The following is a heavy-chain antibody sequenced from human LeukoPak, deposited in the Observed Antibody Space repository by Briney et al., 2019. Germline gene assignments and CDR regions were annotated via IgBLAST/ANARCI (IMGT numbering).Heavy chain of an antibody. J-gene: IGHJ5*02. V-gene: IGHV1-18*01. Sequence: ASVKVSCKASGYTFTSYGISWVRQAPGQGLEWMGWISAYNGNTNYAQKLQGRVTMTTDTSTSTAYMELRSLRSDDTAVYYCARFEGGGYCSGGSCYSDNWFDPWGQGTLVTVSS. CDR2: ISAYNGNT. CDR3: ARFEGGGYCSGGSCYSDNWFDP. CDR1: GYTFTSYG. D-gene: IGHD2-15*01.